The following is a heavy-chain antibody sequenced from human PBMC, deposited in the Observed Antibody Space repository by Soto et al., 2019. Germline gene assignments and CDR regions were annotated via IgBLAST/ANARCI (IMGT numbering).Heavy chain of an antibody. D-gene: IGHD3-22*01. J-gene: IGHJ6*04. Sequence: QVQLQQSGPGLVKPSQTLSLTCTVSGGSISYEYYHWTWIRQSPGKGLEWIGYIHYSGSIIYNPSLKSRVTISVDTSKNQFSLQLSSVTAADTAVYFCAREDDGGDRDYDGVDVWGKGTTVTVSS. CDR2: IHYSGSI. CDR1: GGSISYEYYH. CDR3: AREDDGGDRDYDGVDV. V-gene: IGHV4-30-4*08.